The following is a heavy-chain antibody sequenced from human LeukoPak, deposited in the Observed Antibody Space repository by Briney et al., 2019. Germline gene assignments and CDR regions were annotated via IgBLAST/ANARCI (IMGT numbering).Heavy chain of an antibody. CDR3: AREIAGVVTAMADDAFDI. CDR2: IYYSGST. CDR1: GGSVSSGSYY. J-gene: IGHJ3*02. V-gene: IGHV4-61*01. D-gene: IGHD2-21*02. Sequence: PSETLSLTCTVSGGSVSSGSYYWSWIRQPPGKGLEWIGYIYYSGSTNYNPSLKSRVTISVDTSKNQFSLKLSSVTAADTAVYYCAREIAGVVTAMADDAFDIWGQGTMVTVSS.